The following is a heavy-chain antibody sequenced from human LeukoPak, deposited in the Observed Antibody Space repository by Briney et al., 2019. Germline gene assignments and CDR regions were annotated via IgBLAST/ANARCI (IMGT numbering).Heavy chain of an antibody. CDR3: ARDEPRANWGGYYYYYGMDV. V-gene: IGHV1-69*04. Sequence: SVKVSCKASGGTFSSYAISWVRQAPGQGLEWMGRIIPILGIANYAQKFQGRVTITADKSTSTAYMELSSLRSEDTAVYYCARDEPRANWGGYYYYYGMDVWGQGTTVTVSS. CDR2: IIPILGIA. D-gene: IGHD7-27*01. J-gene: IGHJ6*02. CDR1: GGTFSSYA.